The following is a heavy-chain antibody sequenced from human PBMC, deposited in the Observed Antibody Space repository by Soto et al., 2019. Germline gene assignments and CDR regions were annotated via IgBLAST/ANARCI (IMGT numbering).Heavy chain of an antibody. D-gene: IGHD5-12*01. V-gene: IGHV3-30-3*01. CDR1: GFTFSSYA. CDR3: ARVAVEMATIHVFDY. J-gene: IGHJ4*02. CDR2: ISYDGSNK. Sequence: QVQLVESGGGVVQPGRSLRLSCAASGFTFSSYAMHWVRQAPGKGLEWVAVISYDGSNKYYADSVKGRFTISRDNSKNTLYWQMNSLRAEDTAVYYGARVAVEMATIHVFDYWGQGTLVTVSS.